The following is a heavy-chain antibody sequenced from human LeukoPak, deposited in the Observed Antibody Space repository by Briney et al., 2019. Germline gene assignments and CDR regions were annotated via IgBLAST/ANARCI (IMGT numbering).Heavy chain of an antibody. CDR1: GFTVSSNY. J-gene: IGHJ4*02. CDR2: IYSGGST. V-gene: IGHV3-53*01. Sequence: PGGSLRLSCAASGFTVSSNYMSWVRQAPGKGLEWVSVIYSGGSTYYADSVKGRFIISRDNANNTLYLQMNSLTAEDTAVYYCAREGSVTNDYWGQGSLVTVSS. CDR3: AREGSVTNDY. D-gene: IGHD4-17*01.